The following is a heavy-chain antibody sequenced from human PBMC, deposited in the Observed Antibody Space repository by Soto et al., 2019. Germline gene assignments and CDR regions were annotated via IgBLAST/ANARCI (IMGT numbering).Heavy chain of an antibody. CDR2: IDYSGST. D-gene: IGHD2-15*01. Sequence: SETLSLTCTVSGAPITINYWSWIRQAPGKGLEWIGYIDYSGSTTHNPSLKSRATMSADTSKDQFSLKLNPVTAAATAVYSCARDAGGPYDHWGRRILITVSS. CDR3: ARDAGGPYDH. J-gene: IGHJ4*01. CDR1: GAPITINY. V-gene: IGHV4-59*01.